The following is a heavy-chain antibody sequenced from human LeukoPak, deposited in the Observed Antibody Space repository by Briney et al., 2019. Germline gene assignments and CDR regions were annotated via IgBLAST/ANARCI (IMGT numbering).Heavy chain of an antibody. Sequence: GGSLRLSCAASGFTLSSYEMNWVRQAPGKGLEWVSYISSSGSTIYYADSVKGRFTISRDNAKNSLYLQMNSLRAEDTAVYYCARDPSRGILTGYYYFDYWGQGTLVTVSS. CDR2: ISSSGSTI. D-gene: IGHD3-9*01. CDR1: GFTLSSYE. CDR3: ARDPSRGILTGYYYFDY. J-gene: IGHJ4*02. V-gene: IGHV3-48*03.